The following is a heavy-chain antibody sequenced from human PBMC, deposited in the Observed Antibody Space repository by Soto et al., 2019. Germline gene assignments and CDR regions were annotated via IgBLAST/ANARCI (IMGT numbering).Heavy chain of an antibody. J-gene: IGHJ5*02. Sequence: QVQLVESGGGVVQPGTSLRLSCVASGFTFSAYGMHWVRQAPGKGLEWVALMVSDGSNIYYADSVKGRFTISRDNSKNTLYLQMDSVRAEDMGIYCCAREPTSGTSRGFWIDPGGQGPLVSVPS. V-gene: IGHV3-33*01. D-gene: IGHD1-1*01. CDR3: AREPTSGTSRGFWIDP. CDR2: MVSDGSNI. CDR1: GFTFSAYG.